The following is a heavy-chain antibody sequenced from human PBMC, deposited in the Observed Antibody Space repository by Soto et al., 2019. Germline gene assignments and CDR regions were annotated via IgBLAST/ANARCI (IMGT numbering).Heavy chain of an antibody. Sequence: GGSLRLSCAASGFTFSSYAMSWVRQAPGKGLEWVSAISGSGGSTYYADSVKGRFTISRDNSKNTLYLQMNSLRAEDTAVYYCAKVPFPYCGGDYYFDYWGQGTLVTVSS. D-gene: IGHD2-21*02. V-gene: IGHV3-23*01. CDR3: AKVPFPYCGGDYYFDY. CDR2: ISGSGGST. J-gene: IGHJ4*02. CDR1: GFTFSSYA.